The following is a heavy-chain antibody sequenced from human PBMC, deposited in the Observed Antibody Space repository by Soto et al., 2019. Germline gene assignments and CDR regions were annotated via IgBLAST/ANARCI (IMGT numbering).Heavy chain of an antibody. D-gene: IGHD2-2*01. CDR3: ARPQEYCSSTSCSNWFDP. CDR1: GGSISSSSYY. J-gene: IGHJ5*02. Sequence: QLQLQESGPGLVKPSETLSLTCTVSGGSISSSSYYWGWIRQPPGKGLEWIGSIYYSGSTYYNPSLKSRVTISVDTSKNQFSLKLSSVTAADTAVYYCARPQEYCSSTSCSNWFDPWGQGTLVTVSS. CDR2: IYYSGST. V-gene: IGHV4-39*01.